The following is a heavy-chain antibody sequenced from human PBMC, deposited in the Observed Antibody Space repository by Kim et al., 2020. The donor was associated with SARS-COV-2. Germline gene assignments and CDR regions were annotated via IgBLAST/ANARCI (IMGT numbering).Heavy chain of an antibody. V-gene: IGHV1-18*01. CDR2: ISAYNGNT. CDR3: ASGPLGYCSGGSCYDYYYGMDV. CDR1: GYTFTSYG. J-gene: IGHJ6*02. D-gene: IGHD2-15*01. Sequence: ASVKVSCKASGYTFTSYGISWVRQAPGQGLEWMGWISAYNGNTNYAQKLQGRVTMTTDTSTSTAYMELRSLRSDDTAVYYCASGPLGYCSGGSCYDYYYGMDVWGQGTTVTVSS.